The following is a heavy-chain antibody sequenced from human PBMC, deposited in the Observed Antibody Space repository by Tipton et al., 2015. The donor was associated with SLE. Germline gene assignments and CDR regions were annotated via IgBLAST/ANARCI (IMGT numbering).Heavy chain of an antibody. CDR1: GGSISSSSYY. CDR3: ARGPSLRRGYSYGYKGNWFDP. Sequence: TLSLTCTVSGGSISSSSYYWGWIRQPPGKGLEWIGSIYYSGSTYYNPSLKSRVTISVDTSKNQFSLKLSSVTAADTAVYYCARGPSLRRGYSYGYKGNWFDPWGQGTLVTVSS. J-gene: IGHJ5*02. CDR2: IYYSGST. V-gene: IGHV4-39*07. D-gene: IGHD5-18*01.